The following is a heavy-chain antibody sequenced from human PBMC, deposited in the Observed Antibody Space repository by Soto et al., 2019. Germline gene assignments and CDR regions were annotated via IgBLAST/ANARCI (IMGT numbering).Heavy chain of an antibody. CDR1: GFSLSTSGAG. CDR2: ISWKDEK. CDR3: AHRYGGNYYRWYFDS. D-gene: IGHD1-26*01. Sequence: QITLKESGPTLVKPTQTLTVTCTFSGFSLSTSGAGVGWIRQSPGKAPEWLALISWKDEKRYKPGLKSRLTITKDTSKNQVVLTMTDVDPVDTATYFCAHRYGGNYYRWYFDSWGQGTLVTVSS. V-gene: IGHV2-5*01. J-gene: IGHJ4*02.